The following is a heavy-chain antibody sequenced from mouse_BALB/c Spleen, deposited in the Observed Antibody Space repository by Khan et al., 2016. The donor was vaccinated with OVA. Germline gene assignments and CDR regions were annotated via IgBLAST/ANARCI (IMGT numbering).Heavy chain of an antibody. J-gene: IGHJ2*01. CDR2: INPTSGYT. CDR1: GYTFTTYW. V-gene: IGHV1-7*01. CDR3: TRGRIDY. Sequence: QVQLKQSGAELVKPGASVKMSCKASGYTFTTYWMHWINQRPGQGLEWIGYINPTSGYTDYNEKFKDRATFSADKSSCPAYLQLTSLTSEDSAVYCCTRGRIDYWGQGTTLTVSS.